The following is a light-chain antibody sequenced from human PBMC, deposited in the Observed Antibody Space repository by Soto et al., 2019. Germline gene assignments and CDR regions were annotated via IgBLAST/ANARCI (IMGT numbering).Light chain of an antibody. J-gene: IGLJ1*01. CDR2: EVS. CDR1: SSDVGSYNR. V-gene: IGLV2-18*01. CDR3: SLYTSSSTEV. Sequence: QSALTQPPSVSGSPGQSVTISCTGTSSDVGSYNRVSWYQQPPGTAPKLMIYEVSNRPSGVPDRFSGSKSGNTASLTISGLRAEDEADYYCSLYTSSSTEVFGTGTKVTVL.